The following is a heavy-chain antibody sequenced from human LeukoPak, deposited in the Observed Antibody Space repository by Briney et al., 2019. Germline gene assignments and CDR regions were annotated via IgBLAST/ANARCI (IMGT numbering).Heavy chain of an antibody. Sequence: GESLKISCKASGYRFTSYWISWVRQMPGKGLEWMGRIDPNGSYANYSPSFQGHATISADKSISTAYLQWSSLKAWDTGMYYCARGGAYTYGLGYWGQGTLVTVSS. CDR2: IDPNGSYA. CDR3: ARGGAYTYGLGY. CDR1: GYRFTSYW. V-gene: IGHV5-10-1*01. J-gene: IGHJ4*02. D-gene: IGHD5-18*01.